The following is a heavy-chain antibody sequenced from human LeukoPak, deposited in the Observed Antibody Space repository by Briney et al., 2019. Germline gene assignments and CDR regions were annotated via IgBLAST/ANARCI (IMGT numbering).Heavy chain of an antibody. D-gene: IGHD6-19*01. CDR1: GYTLTELS. V-gene: IGHV1-46*01. CDR3: ARAGIAVAGVRFDY. J-gene: IGHJ4*02. Sequence: ASVKVSCKVSGYTLTELSMHWVRQAPGQGLEWMGIINPSGGSTSYAQKFQGRVTMTRDTSTSTVYMELSSLRSEDTAVYYCARAGIAVAGVRFDYWGQGTLVTVSS. CDR2: INPSGGST.